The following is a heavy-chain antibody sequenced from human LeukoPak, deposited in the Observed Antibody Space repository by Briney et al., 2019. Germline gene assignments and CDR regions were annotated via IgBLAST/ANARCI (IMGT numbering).Heavy chain of an antibody. V-gene: IGHV3-7*01. Sequence: GGSLRLSCAASGLSISNFWMHWVRQAPGKGLEWVAIIDKDGNEIKYVDSVKGRFTISRDNSKNTLYLQMNSLRAEDTAVYYCAKGGVYYDSSGDAFDIWGQGTMVTVSS. J-gene: IGHJ3*02. D-gene: IGHD3-22*01. CDR1: GLSISNFW. CDR3: AKGGVYYDSSGDAFDI. CDR2: IDKDGNEI.